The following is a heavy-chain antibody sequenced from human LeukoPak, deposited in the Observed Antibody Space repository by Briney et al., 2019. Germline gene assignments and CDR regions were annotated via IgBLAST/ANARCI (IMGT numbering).Heavy chain of an antibody. Sequence: PGGSLRPSCAASGFTFSSYWMSWVRQAPGKGLEWVANIKQDGSEKYYVDSVKGRFTISRDNAKNSLYLQMNSLRAEDTAVYYCARAVNPPQLWFLEEYFDYWGQGTLVTVSS. CDR3: ARAVNPPQLWFLEEYFDY. CDR1: GFTFSSYW. V-gene: IGHV3-7*01. D-gene: IGHD5-18*01. CDR2: IKQDGSEK. J-gene: IGHJ4*02.